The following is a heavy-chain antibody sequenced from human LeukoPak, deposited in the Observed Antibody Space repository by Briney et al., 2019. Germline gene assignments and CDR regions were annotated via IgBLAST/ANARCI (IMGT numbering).Heavy chain of an antibody. CDR2: INQDGSQK. V-gene: IGHV3-7*01. Sequence: GSLRLSCEASGFTLSDYWMTWVRQAPGKGLEWVANINQDGSQKYYMDSVKGRFTISRDNSKNTLYLQMNSLRAEDTAVYYCAKDDVEMATIVIWGFDYWGQGTLVTVSS. CDR1: GFTLSDYW. CDR3: AKDDVEMATIVIWGFDY. D-gene: IGHD5-24*01. J-gene: IGHJ4*02.